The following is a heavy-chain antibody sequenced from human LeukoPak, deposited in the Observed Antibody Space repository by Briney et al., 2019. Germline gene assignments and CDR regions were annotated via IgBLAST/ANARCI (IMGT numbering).Heavy chain of an antibody. V-gene: IGHV4-39*02. CDR3: ARDSAAAGLPGETSDI. CDR2: IYYSGST. CDR1: GGSISSSSYY. D-gene: IGHD6-13*01. J-gene: IGHJ3*02. Sequence: SETLSLTCTVSGGSISSSSYYWGWIRQPPGKGLEWIGSIYYSGSTYYNPSLKSRVPISVEPSKNQFSLKLSSVTAADTAVYYCARDSAAAGLPGETSDIWGQGTMVTVSS.